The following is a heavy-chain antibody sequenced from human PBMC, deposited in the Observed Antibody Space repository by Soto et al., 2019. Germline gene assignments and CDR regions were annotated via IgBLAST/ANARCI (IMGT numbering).Heavy chain of an antibody. V-gene: IGHV4-34*01. CDR2: INHSGST. J-gene: IGHJ5*02. D-gene: IGHD1-26*01. Sequence: TSETLSLTCAVYGGSFSGYYWSWIRQPPGKGLEWIGEINHSGSTNYNPSLKSRVTISVDTSKNQFSLKLSSVTAADTAVYYCASYVGATRHNWFDPWGQGTLVTVSS. CDR1: GGSFSGYY. CDR3: ASYVGATRHNWFDP.